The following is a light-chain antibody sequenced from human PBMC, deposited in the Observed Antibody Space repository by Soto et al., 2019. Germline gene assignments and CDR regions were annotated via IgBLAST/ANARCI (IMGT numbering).Light chain of an antibody. V-gene: IGLV2-18*02. CDR2: EVT. J-gene: IGLJ1*01. CDR3: SSYTSTSRYV. Sequence: SALTQPPSVSGSPGQSVTISCTGTSSDVGKYDRVSWYQQPPGTAPKLIIYEVTNRPSGVPARFSGSKSGNTASLTISGLQAEDEADYYCSSYTSTSRYVFGAGTQLTVL. CDR1: SSDVGKYDR.